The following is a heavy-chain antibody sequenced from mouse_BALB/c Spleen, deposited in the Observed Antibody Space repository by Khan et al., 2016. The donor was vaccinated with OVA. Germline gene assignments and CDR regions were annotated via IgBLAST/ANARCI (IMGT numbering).Heavy chain of an antibody. CDR2: INPSIGDT. CDR1: GYTFINYW. J-gene: IGHJ2*01. CDR3: ARGGFWGDFDY. Sequence: QVQLKESGAELAKPGASVKMSCKASGYTFINYWILWVKQRPGQGLEWMGYINPSIGDTEYVQNFKGRVTLTVDKSSRTSYLQLNSLKSEDSAIYYCARGGFWGDFDYWGQGTTLTVSS. V-gene: IGHV1-7*01.